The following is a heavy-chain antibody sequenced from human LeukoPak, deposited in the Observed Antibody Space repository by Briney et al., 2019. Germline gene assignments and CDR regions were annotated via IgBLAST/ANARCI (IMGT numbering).Heavy chain of an antibody. D-gene: IGHD6-19*01. CDR3: PRDPSGGSYGSGWYVAFDY. CDR1: GFTFSSYS. J-gene: IGHJ4*02. Sequence: TGGSLRLSCAASGFTFSSYSMNWVRQAPGKGLEWVSSISSSSGYIYYADSVKGRFTISRDNAKNSLYLQMNSLRAEDTAVYYCPRDPSGGSYGSGWYVAFDYWGQGTLVTVSS. V-gene: IGHV3-21*01. CDR2: ISSSSGYI.